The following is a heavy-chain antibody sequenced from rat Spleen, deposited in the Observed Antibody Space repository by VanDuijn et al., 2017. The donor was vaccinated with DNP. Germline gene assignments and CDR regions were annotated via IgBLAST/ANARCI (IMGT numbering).Heavy chain of an antibody. V-gene: IGHV5-20*01. D-gene: IGHD1-9*01. Sequence: EVQLVESGGGLVQPGRSLKLSCAASGFTFSDYYMAWVRQAPKKGLEWVAAISPSGGRTYYRDSVKGRFTVSRDNTKSSLYLQMNSLKSEDTATYYCASLNYGYTMDYFDYWGQGTLVTVSS. CDR1: GFTFSDYY. CDR2: ISPSGGRT. CDR3: ASLNYGYTMDYFDY. J-gene: IGHJ3*01.